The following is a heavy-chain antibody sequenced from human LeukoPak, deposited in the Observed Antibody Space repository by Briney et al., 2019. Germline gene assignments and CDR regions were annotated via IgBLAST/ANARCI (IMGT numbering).Heavy chain of an antibody. V-gene: IGHV3-7*01. CDR2: INQDGSEK. CDR1: GFTFSNYW. Sequence: GGSLRLSCAASGFTFSNYWMSLVRQAPGKGLERVANINQDGSEKYSVDSVKGRFTFSRDNAKNSLFLQMNSLRADDTAVYYCARDDSSGHYYFDNWGQGTLVTVSS. J-gene: IGHJ4*02. CDR3: ARDDSSGHYYFDN. D-gene: IGHD3-22*01.